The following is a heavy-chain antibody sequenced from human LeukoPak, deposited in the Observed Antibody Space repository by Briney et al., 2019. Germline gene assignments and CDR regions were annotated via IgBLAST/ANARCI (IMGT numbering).Heavy chain of an antibody. CDR1: GFTFSSYS. Sequence: PGGSVRLSCAASGFTFSSYSMNWVRQAPGKGLEWVSYISDSSGTIYYADSVKGRFTISRDNAKNSLYLQMNSLRAEDTAVYYCARRSEFGVLNYMDIWGRGSTVTVSS. V-gene: IGHV3-48*01. CDR2: ISDSSGTI. J-gene: IGHJ6*03. D-gene: IGHD3-16*01. CDR3: ARRSEFGVLNYMDI.